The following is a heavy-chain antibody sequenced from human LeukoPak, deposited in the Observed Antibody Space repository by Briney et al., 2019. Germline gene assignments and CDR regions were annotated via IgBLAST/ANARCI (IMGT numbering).Heavy chain of an antibody. J-gene: IGHJ4*02. CDR2: ISDDSSDT. Sequence: GGSLRLSCEASGFTFSKYSMAWVRQAPGKGLEWVSIISDDSSDTHYSDSLKGQFTISRDNSWKTLSLQMNSLRVEDTAVYYCARGQKSSTRYFDYWGQGTVVTVSS. V-gene: IGHV3-23*01. CDR3: ARGQKSSTRYFDY. CDR1: GFTFSKYS.